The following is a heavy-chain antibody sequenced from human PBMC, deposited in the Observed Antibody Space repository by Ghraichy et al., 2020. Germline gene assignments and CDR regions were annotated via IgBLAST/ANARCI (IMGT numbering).Heavy chain of an antibody. CDR3: ARAMRFHWYFDL. CDR1: GGSISSYY. V-gene: IGHV4-59*01. Sequence: SETLSLTCTVSGGSISSYYWSWLRHPPGKGLEWIGNIDFSGGSKYSPSLTSRVTISVDTSKNQFSLKLDSVTAADTAVYYCARAMRFHWYFDLWGRGSLVTVSS. CDR2: IDFSGGS. J-gene: IGHJ2*01.